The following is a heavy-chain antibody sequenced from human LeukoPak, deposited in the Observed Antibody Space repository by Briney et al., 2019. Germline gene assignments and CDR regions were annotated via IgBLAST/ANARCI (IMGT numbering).Heavy chain of an antibody. CDR1: GFTFTSYA. V-gene: IGHV3-23*01. D-gene: IGHD1-20*01. Sequence: GGSPRLSCAASGFTFTSYAMNWVRRAPGQGLEWVSSISGSGGSTYYADSVKGRFTISRDNSKNTLYLQMNSLRAEDTAVYFCAKASLLTEWYFDYWGQGTLITVSS. CDR2: ISGSGGST. CDR3: AKASLLTEWYFDY. J-gene: IGHJ4*02.